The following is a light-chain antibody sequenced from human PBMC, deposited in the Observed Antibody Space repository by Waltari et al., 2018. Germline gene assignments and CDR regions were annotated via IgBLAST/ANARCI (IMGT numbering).Light chain of an antibody. J-gene: IGKJ4*01. V-gene: IGKV2-30*01. CDR1: QSLLYSDGYTF. Sequence: DVVLTQSPLFLAVTPGQSVSISCKSSQSLLYSDGYTFLTWFHQRPGQSPRRLIYAITSRASGVPARFSGSGSGTNFTLNIAGVEADDAGVYFCVQGTHWVTFGGGT. CDR3: VQGTHWVT. CDR2: AIT.